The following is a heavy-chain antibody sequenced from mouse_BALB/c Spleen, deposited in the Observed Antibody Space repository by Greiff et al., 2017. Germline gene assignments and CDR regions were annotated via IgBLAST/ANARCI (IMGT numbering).Heavy chain of an antibody. V-gene: IGHV2-6-6*01. D-gene: IGHD1-1*01. CDR2: IWGDGST. CDR3: AKPGLLRFLDY. J-gene: IGHJ2*01. Sequence: VQRVESGPGLVAPSQSLSITCTVSGFSLTNSGVHWVRQSPGKGLEWLGVIWGDGSTNYNSAFKSRLSISKDNSKSQVFLKMNSLQTDDTARYYCAKPGLLRFLDYWGQGTTLTVSS. CDR1: GFSLTNSG.